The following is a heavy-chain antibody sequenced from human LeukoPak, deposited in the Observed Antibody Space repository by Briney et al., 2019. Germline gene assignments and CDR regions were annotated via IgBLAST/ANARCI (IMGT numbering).Heavy chain of an antibody. CDR2: INHSGST. CDR1: GGSFSGYY. Sequence: SETLSLTCAVYGGSFSGYYWSWIRQPPGKGLEWIGEINHSGSTNYNPSLKSRVTISVDTSKNQFSLKLSSVTAADTAVYYCARTPVRYSSSWYHKYYFDYWGQGTLVTVSS. D-gene: IGHD6-13*01. V-gene: IGHV4-34*01. CDR3: ARTPVRYSSSWYHKYYFDY. J-gene: IGHJ4*02.